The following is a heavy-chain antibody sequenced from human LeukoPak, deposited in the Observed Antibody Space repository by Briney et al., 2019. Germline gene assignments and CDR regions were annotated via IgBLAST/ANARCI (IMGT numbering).Heavy chain of an antibody. V-gene: IGHV3-48*02. CDR1: GFTFSSYS. Sequence: GGSLRLSCAASGFTFSSYSMNWVRQAPGKELEWVSYISSSSTIYYADSVKGRFTISRDNAKNSLYLQMNSLRDEDTAVYYCARDALAYDFWSRFDPWGQGTLVTVSS. CDR3: ARDALAYDFWSRFDP. CDR2: ISSSSTI. D-gene: IGHD3-3*01. J-gene: IGHJ5*02.